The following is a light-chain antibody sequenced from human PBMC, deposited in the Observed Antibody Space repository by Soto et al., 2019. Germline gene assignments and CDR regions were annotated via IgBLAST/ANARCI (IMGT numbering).Light chain of an antibody. V-gene: IGLV2-14*03. CDR2: DVY. Sequence: QSVLTQPASVSGSPGQSITISCTGTSSDVDAYDYVSWYQQHPGKAPKLMIYDVYARPSGVSHRFSGSKSGNTASLTISGLQSDDEVDYYCSSYTYTMSYVFGTGTKVTVL. J-gene: IGLJ1*01. CDR1: SSDVDAYDY. CDR3: SSYTYTMSYV.